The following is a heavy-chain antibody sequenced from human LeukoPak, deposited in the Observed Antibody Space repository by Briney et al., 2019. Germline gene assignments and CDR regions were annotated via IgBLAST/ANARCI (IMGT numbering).Heavy chain of an antibody. D-gene: IGHD4-11*01. CDR1: GGTFSNYA. V-gene: IGHV1-69*05. Sequence: VASVKVSCKASGGTFSNYAISWVRQAPGQGLEWMGRIIPMFGTTNYAQKFQGRVTITTDESTSTAYMEVSSLRIEDTVVYYCASVTVTTWDPDGHMDVWGKGTTVTVSS. CDR3: ASVTVTTWDPDGHMDV. CDR2: IIPMFGTT. J-gene: IGHJ6*03.